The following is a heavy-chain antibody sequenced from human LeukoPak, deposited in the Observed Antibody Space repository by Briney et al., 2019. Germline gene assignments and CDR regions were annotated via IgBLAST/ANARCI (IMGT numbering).Heavy chain of an antibody. J-gene: IGHJ4*02. CDR2: VNPNSGGT. Sequence: RRASVKVSCKASGYTFTGYYLHWVRQAPGQGLEWMGCVNPNSGGTHYAQKFQGRVTMTRDTSISTAYMELSRLISDDTAVYYCAGDLNGGKSLDYWGQGTLVTVSS. V-gene: IGHV1-2*02. CDR3: AGDLNGGKSLDY. D-gene: IGHD4-23*01. CDR1: GYTFTGYY.